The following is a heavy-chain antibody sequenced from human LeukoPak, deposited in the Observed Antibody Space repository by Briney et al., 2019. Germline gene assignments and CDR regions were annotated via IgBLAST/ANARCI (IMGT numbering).Heavy chain of an antibody. J-gene: IGHJ4*02. CDR3: ARDGRSSWYYY. D-gene: IGHD6-19*01. Sequence: SETLSLTCAVYGGSFSGYYWSWIRQPPGKGLEWIGEINHSGSTNYNPSLKSRVTISVDTSKNQFSLKLSSVTAADTAVYYRARDGRSSWYYYWGQGTLVTVSS. V-gene: IGHV4-34*01. CDR2: INHSGST. CDR1: GGSFSGYY.